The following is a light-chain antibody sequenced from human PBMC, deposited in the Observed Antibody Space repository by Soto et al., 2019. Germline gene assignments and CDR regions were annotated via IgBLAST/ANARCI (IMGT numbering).Light chain of an antibody. CDR1: QSVSSN. CDR3: QQYGRSWT. CDR2: GAS. Sequence: EIVMPQSPATLSVSPGERATLSCRASQSVSSNLAWYQQKPGQAPRLLMYGASTRATGIADRFSGGGSGTDFTLTISRLEPEDFAVYHCQQYGRSWTFGQGTKVDIK. J-gene: IGKJ1*01. V-gene: IGKV3-20*01.